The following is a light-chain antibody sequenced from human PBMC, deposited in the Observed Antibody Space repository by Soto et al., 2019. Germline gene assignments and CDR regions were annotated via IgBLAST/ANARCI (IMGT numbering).Light chain of an antibody. V-gene: IGKV3-20*01. CDR3: QQYGTSRT. CDR2: GAS. J-gene: IGKJ2*01. CDR1: QSVSNNY. Sequence: EIVLTQSPGTLSLSPGERATLSCRASQSVSNNYLAWYQQKPGQAPRLLIYGASSRAIGIPDRFSGSGSETDFTLTISRLEPEDFAVYYCQQYGTSRTFGQGTKLEIK.